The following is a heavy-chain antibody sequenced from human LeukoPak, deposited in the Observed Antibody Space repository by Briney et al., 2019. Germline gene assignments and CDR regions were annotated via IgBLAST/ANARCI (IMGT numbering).Heavy chain of an antibody. CDR2: INHSGST. Sequence: PSETLSLTCAVYGGSFSGYYWGWIRQPPGKGLEWIGEINHSGSTNYNPSLKSRVTISVDTSKNQFSLKLSSVTAADTAVYYCARGYSSGCVDYWGQGTLVTVSS. J-gene: IGHJ4*02. CDR1: GGSFSGYY. V-gene: IGHV4-34*01. D-gene: IGHD6-19*01. CDR3: ARGYSSGCVDY.